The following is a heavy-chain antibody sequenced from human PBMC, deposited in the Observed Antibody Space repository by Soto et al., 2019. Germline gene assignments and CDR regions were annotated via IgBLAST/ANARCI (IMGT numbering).Heavy chain of an antibody. Sequence: PGGSLRLSCASSGFNFSFYAMHWVRQTPVNVLEWVAVISYDGITKNYADSVQGRFTVSRDNSKSTLFLQMNNLRREDTAVYYCARDWPLVVGTTTTSYYFGLDVWGQATTVTVSS. CDR1: GFNFSFYA. D-gene: IGHD1-26*01. V-gene: IGHV3-30-3*01. CDR3: ARDWPLVVGTTTTSYYFGLDV. CDR2: ISYDGITK. J-gene: IGHJ6*02.